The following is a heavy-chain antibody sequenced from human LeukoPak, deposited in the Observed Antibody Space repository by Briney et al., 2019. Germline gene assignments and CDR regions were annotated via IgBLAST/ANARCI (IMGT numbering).Heavy chain of an antibody. Sequence: PSETLSLTCTVSGGSINSYYWSWIRQPPGKGLEWIGYIYYSGSTNYNPSLKSRVTISVDTSKNQFSLKLSSVTAADTAVYYCARDQQYYYDSSGYYRTDWFDPWGQGTLVTVSS. J-gene: IGHJ5*02. CDR3: ARDQQYYYDSSGYYRTDWFDP. CDR1: GGSINSYY. V-gene: IGHV4-59*12. D-gene: IGHD3-22*01. CDR2: IYYSGST.